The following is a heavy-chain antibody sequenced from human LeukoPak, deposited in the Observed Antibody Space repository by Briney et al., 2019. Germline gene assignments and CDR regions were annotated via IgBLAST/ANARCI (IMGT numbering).Heavy chain of an antibody. Sequence: GGSLRLSCAASGFTFSSCSMTWVRQAPGKGLEWVSGLSASGRSTYYADSVKGRFTVSRDNSNNTLYLQMNSLRPEDTAVYYCAKDLKWASSGYYSDGFDIWGQGTMVTVSS. D-gene: IGHD3-22*01. CDR2: LSASGRST. CDR3: AKDLKWASSGYYSDGFDI. J-gene: IGHJ3*02. V-gene: IGHV3-23*01. CDR1: GFTFSSCS.